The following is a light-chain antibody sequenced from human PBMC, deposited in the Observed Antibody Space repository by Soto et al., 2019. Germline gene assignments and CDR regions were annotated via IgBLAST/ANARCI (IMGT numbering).Light chain of an antibody. V-gene: IGKV3-20*01. J-gene: IGKJ1*01. CDR2: GAS. CDR1: QSVSSSY. CDR3: QQYGSSPSWT. Sequence: EIVLTQSPGTLSLSPGERATLSCRASQSVSSSYLAWYQQKPGQAPRLLIYGASSRATGIPDRFSGSGSGTDFTLNISRLEPEDCAVYYCQQYGSSPSWTFGQGTKVEIK.